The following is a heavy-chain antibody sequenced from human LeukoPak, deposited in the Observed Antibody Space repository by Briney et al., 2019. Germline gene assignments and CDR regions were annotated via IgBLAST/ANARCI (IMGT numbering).Heavy chain of an antibody. CDR2: ISPYTGDT. CDR3: GKDQGSRHYPRYFDL. Sequence: GASVKVSCKASGYTFTAYGISWLRQAPGQRPEWLAWISPYTGDTKYAEALGGRLTVTRDTSTTTVFMQLRSLRSDDTALYFCGKDQGSRHYPRYFDLWGRGTLVTVAS. CDR1: GYTFTAYG. V-gene: IGHV1-18*01. J-gene: IGHJ2*01. D-gene: IGHD3-3*01.